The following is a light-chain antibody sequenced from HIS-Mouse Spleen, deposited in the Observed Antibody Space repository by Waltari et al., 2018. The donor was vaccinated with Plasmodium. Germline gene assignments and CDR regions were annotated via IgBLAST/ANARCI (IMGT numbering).Light chain of an antibody. Sequence: AIRMTQSPSSFSASTGDRVTITCRASQGISSYLAWYQQKPGKAPKLLIYAASTLQSGVPSRFSCSGSGTDFTLTISCLQSEDFATYYCQQYYSDPLTFGGGTKVEIK. CDR1: QGISSY. J-gene: IGKJ4*02. V-gene: IGKV1-8*01. CDR3: QQYYSDPLT. CDR2: AAS.